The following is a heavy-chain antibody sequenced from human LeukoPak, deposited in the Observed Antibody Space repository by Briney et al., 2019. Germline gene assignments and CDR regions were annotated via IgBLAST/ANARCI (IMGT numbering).Heavy chain of an antibody. V-gene: IGHV3-30*02. D-gene: IGHD1-26*01. CDR3: ATEWELLVN. J-gene: IGHJ4*02. Sequence: PGGSLRLSCAASGFTFSSYGMHWVGQAPGKWLEWVAFIRYDGSNKYYADSVKGRFTISRDNSKNTLYLQMNSLRAEDTAVYYCATEWELLVNWGQGTLLTVSS. CDR1: GFTFSSYG. CDR2: IRYDGSNK.